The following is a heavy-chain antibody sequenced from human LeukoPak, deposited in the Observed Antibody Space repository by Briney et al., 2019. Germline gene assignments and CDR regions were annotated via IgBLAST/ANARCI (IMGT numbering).Heavy chain of an antibody. V-gene: IGHV3-23*01. D-gene: IGHD6-13*01. Sequence: GGSLRLSCAASGFTFSSFAMSWVRQAPGKGLEWVSDISGSGGSTYYADSVKGRFTISRDNSKNTLYLQMNSLRAEDTAVYYCAKDRYSSSPTTPFDYWGQGTLVTVSS. CDR2: ISGSGGST. J-gene: IGHJ4*02. CDR3: AKDRYSSSPTTPFDY. CDR1: GFTFSSFA.